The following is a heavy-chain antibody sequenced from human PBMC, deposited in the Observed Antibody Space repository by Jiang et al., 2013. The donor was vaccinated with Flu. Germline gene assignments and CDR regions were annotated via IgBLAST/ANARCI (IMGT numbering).Heavy chain of an antibody. CDR1: SLTTAGVG. CDR2: IYWDADK. CDR3: AHKGVWGYPGQTDAFNV. D-gene: IGHD7-27*01. V-gene: IGHV2-5*02. J-gene: IGHJ3*01. Sequence: SLTTAGVGGGLGSVQPPTERTLEWLALIYWDADKRYSPPLKSRLTITKDTSKNQVVLTMTNMDPVDTATYYCAHKGVWGYPGQTDAFNVWGQGTVVTVSS.